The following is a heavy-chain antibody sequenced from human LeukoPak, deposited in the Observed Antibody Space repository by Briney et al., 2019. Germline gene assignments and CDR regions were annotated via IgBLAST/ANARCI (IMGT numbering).Heavy chain of an antibody. CDR2: ISSSSSSI. D-gene: IGHD3-22*01. Sequence: GGSLRLSCAASGFTFSNYSMNWVRQAPGKGLEWVSYISSSSSSIYYADSVKGRFTISRDNSKNTLYLQMNSLRAEDTAVYYCAKDRMIKALYYFDYWGQGTLVTVSS. V-gene: IGHV3-48*01. CDR1: GFTFSNYS. J-gene: IGHJ4*02. CDR3: AKDRMIKALYYFDY.